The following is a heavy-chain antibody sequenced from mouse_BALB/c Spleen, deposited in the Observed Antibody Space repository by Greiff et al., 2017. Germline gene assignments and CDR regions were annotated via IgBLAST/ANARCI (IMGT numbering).Heavy chain of an antibody. CDR2: ISSGGSYT. J-gene: IGHJ4*01. Sequence: EVQGVESGGGLVKPGGSLKLSCAASGFTFSSYAMSRVRQSPEKRLEWVAEISSGGSYTYYPDTVTGRFTISRDNAKNTLYLEMSSLRSEDTAMYYCARGDYYAMDYWGQGTSVTVSS. CDR1: GFTFSSYA. CDR3: ARGDYYAMDY. V-gene: IGHV5-9-4*01.